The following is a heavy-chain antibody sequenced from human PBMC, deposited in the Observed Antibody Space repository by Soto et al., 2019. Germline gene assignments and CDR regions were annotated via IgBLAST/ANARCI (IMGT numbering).Heavy chain of an antibody. D-gene: IGHD4-17*01. V-gene: IGHV3-33*01. J-gene: IGHJ4*02. CDR2: IWYDGSNK. CDR1: GFTFSSYG. CDR3: ARDALRLPDN. Sequence: GGSLRLSCAASGFTFSSYGMHWVRQAPDKGLEWVAVIWYDGSNKYYADSVKGRFTISRDNSKNTLYLQMNSLRAEDTAVYYCARDALRLPDNWGQGTLVTVSS.